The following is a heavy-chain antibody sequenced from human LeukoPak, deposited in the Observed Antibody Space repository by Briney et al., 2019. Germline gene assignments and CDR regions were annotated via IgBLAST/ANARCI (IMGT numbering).Heavy chain of an antibody. D-gene: IGHD1-1*01. CDR1: GGTFSNYA. J-gene: IGHJ5*02. CDR3: ARSGDLLLENWFDP. CDR2: IIPIFGTA. V-gene: IGHV1-69*06. Sequence: SVKVSCKASGGTFSNYAISWVRQAPGQGLEWMGGIIPIFGTANYAQKFQGRVTITADTSTSTAYMEVSSLRSEDTAMYYCARSGDLLLENWFDPWGQGTLVTVSS.